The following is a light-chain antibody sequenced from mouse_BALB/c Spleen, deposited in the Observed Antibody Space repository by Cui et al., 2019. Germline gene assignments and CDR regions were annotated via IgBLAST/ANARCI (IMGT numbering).Light chain of an antibody. CDR1: SSVSY. CDR3: QQWSSNPFT. J-gene: IGKJ4*01. V-gene: IGKV4-68*01. Sequence: QIVLTQSLAPMSASTVDKVTMTCSASSSVSYMYWYQQKPRTSPKPWIYLTSNLASGVPARFSGSGSGTSYSLTISSMEAEDAATYYCQQWSSNPFTFGSGTKLEIK. CDR2: LTS.